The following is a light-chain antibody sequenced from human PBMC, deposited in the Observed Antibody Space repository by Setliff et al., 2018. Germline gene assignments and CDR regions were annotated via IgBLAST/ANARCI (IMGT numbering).Light chain of an antibody. J-gene: IGLJ2*01. V-gene: IGLV2-14*03. CDR2: DVS. CDR3: SSYISSTTLVL. Sequence: QSALTQPASVSGSPGQSITISCTGTSSVVGGYTSVSWYQQHPDKAPKLMIYDVSYRPSGVSNRFSGSKSGNTASLTISGLQPEDEADYYCSSYISSTTLVLFGGGTKVTVL. CDR1: SSVVGGYTS.